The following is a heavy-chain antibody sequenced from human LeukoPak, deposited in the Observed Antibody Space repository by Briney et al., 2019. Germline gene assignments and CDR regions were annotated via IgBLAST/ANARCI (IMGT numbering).Heavy chain of an antibody. Sequence: SEALSLTCTVSGGSISSYYWSWIRQPPGKGLEWIGCMYYSGSTNYNPSLMSRVTISVDTSKNQFSLKLSSVTAADTAVYYCARGPYSSRYDSWGQGTLVTVSS. CDR1: GGSISSYY. D-gene: IGHD6-13*01. CDR3: ARGPYSSRYDS. CDR2: MYYSGST. V-gene: IGHV4-59*01. J-gene: IGHJ4*02.